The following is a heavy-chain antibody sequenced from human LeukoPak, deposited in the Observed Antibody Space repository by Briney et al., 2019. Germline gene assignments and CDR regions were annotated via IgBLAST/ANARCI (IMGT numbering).Heavy chain of an antibody. Sequence: ASVKVSCKASGYTFTSYGISWVRQAPGQGLEWMGWISAYNCDTNYAQKLQGRVTMTTDTSTSTAYMELRSLRSDDTAVYYCARDRCSSTSCYREAPVNNWFDPWGQGTLVTVSS. CDR2: ISAYNCDT. D-gene: IGHD2-2*01. J-gene: IGHJ5*02. CDR1: GYTFTSYG. CDR3: ARDRCSSTSCYREAPVNNWFDP. V-gene: IGHV1-18*04.